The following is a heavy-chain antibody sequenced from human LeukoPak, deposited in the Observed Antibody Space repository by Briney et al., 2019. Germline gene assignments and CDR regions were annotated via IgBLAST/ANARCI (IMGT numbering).Heavy chain of an antibody. Sequence: GGSLRLSCAASGFTFSSYSMNWVRQAPGRGLEWVSSISSSTSYIYYADSVKGRFTLSRDNAKNSLYPQMNSLRAEDTAVYYCATYYEMNWGQGTLVTVSS. J-gene: IGHJ4*02. CDR1: GFTFSSYS. CDR2: ISSSTSYI. D-gene: IGHD3-3*01. CDR3: ATYYEMN. V-gene: IGHV3-21*01.